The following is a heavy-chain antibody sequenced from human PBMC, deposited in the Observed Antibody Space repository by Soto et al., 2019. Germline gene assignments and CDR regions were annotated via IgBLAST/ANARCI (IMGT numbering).Heavy chain of an antibody. CDR3: AREVRGPARMLFDI. J-gene: IGHJ3*02. CDR1: GGSISSYY. Sequence: QVQLQESGPGLVKPSETLSLTCTVSGGSISSYYWSWIRQPPGKGLEWIGYIYYSGSTNYNPSLKSRVTISVDTSKNQFSLKLSSVTAADTAVYYCAREVRGPARMLFDIWGQGTMVTVSS. V-gene: IGHV4-59*01. CDR2: IYYSGST. D-gene: IGHD3-10*01.